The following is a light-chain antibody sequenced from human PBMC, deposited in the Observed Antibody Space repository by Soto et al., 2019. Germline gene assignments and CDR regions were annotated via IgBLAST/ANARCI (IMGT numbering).Light chain of an antibody. CDR2: GAS. CDR3: QQYYNSRT. V-gene: IGKV3-20*01. CDR1: QSLSSNF. J-gene: IGKJ1*01. Sequence: EFVLAQSPGTLCLSPVERTTLSCNASQSLSSNFFAWYQQKPGQAPRLLIYGASSRATGVPDRFSGSGCGKDFTLTISSLEPEDFAMYYCQQYYNSRTFGQGTKVDI.